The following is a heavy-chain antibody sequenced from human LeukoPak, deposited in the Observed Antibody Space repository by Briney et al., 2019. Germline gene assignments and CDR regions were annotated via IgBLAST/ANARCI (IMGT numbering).Heavy chain of an antibody. CDR3: ARLSAMVRGPEDIFYFEY. Sequence: GGSLRLSCAASGFTFSSYAMSWVRQAPGKGLEWVANIRPDGSEKYYVDSVKGRFTISRDIAKQSVFLQMTSLRVEDTAVYYCARLSAMVRGPEDIFYFEYWGLGTLVTVSS. CDR2: IRPDGSEK. J-gene: IGHJ4*02. D-gene: IGHD3-10*01. CDR1: GFTFSSYA. V-gene: IGHV3-7*01.